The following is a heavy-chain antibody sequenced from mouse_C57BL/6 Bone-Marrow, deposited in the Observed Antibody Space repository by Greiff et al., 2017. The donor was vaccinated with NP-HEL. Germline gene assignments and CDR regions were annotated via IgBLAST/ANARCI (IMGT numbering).Heavy chain of an antibody. CDR1: GFTFSDYY. CDR2: ISNGGGST. V-gene: IGHV5-12*01. J-gene: IGHJ3*01. Sequence: EVKLVESGGGLVQPGGSLKLSCAASGFTFSDYYMYWVRQTPEKRLEWVAYISNGGGSTYYPDTVKVRFTISRDNAKNTLYLQMSRLKSEDTAMYYCARPPDGSSSPWFAYWGQGTLVTVSA. D-gene: IGHD1-1*01. CDR3: ARPPDGSSSPWFAY.